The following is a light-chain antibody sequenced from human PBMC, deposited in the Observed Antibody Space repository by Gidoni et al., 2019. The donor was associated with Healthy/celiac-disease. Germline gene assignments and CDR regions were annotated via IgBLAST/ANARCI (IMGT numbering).Light chain of an antibody. CDR2: AAS. J-gene: IGKJ5*01. Sequence: DLQLTHSPSFLSASVGDRVTITCRASQCISSYLAWYQQNQGKAPKLLIYAASTLQSGVPSRFSGSGSGTEFTLTISSLQPEDFATYYCQQLNSYPHTLGQGTRLEIK. CDR3: QQLNSYPHT. V-gene: IGKV1-9*01. CDR1: QCISSY.